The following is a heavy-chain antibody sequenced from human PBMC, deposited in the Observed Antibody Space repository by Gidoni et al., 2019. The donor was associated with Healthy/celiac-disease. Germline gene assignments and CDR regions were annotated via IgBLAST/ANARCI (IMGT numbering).Heavy chain of an antibody. CDR2: ISYDGSNK. CDR3: AKAHYGDYDWFDP. CDR1: GFTFSSYA. D-gene: IGHD4-17*01. J-gene: IGHJ5*02. Sequence: QVQLVESGGGVVQPGRSLRLSCAASGFTFSSYAMHWVRQAPGKGLEWVAVISYDGSNKYYADSVKGRFTISRDNSKNTLYLQMNSLRAEDTAVYYCAKAHYGDYDWFDPWGQGTLVTVSS. V-gene: IGHV3-30*04.